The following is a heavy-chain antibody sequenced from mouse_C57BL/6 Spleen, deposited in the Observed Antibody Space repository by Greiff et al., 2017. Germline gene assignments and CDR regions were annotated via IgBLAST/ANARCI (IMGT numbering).Heavy chain of an antibody. J-gene: IGHJ2*01. CDR2: INPSTGGT. CDR1: GYSFTGYY. V-gene: IGHV1-42*01. CDR3: ARRGVTTVGDY. Sequence: EVQLQQSGPELVKPGASVKISCKASGYSFTGYYMNWVKQSPEKSLEWIGEINPSTGGTTSNQKFKAKATLTVDKSSSTAYMQLKSLTSEDSAVYYCARRGVTTVGDYWGQGTTLTVSS. D-gene: IGHD1-1*01.